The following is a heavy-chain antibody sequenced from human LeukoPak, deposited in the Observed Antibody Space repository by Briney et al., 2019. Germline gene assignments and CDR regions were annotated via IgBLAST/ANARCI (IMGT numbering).Heavy chain of an antibody. CDR3: ARGMAGNQDVFDT. J-gene: IGHJ3*02. CDR1: GGSSSSYG. Sequence: GASVKVSCKASGGSSSSYGISWVRQAPGQGLEWMGGIIPLFGTADYVQKFQGRVTMTTDESMSTAYMELSSLRSEDTAVYYCARGMAGNQDVFDTWGQGTMVTVSS. V-gene: IGHV1-69*05. D-gene: IGHD6-19*01. CDR2: IIPLFGTA.